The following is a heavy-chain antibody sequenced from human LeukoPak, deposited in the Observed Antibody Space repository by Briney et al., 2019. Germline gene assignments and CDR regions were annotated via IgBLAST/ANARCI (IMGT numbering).Heavy chain of an antibody. CDR2: ISYSGST. CDR1: GGSITNYY. J-gene: IGHJ4*02. V-gene: IGHV4-59*01. Sequence: SETLSLTCTVSGGSITNYYWSWIRQPPGKGLEWIGFISYSGSTNYNPSLKSRVSISVDTSKNQFSLKLTSMTAADTAVYYCARGALLWFGDKMEYYFDYWGQGTLLTVSS. D-gene: IGHD3-10*01. CDR3: ARGALLWFGDKMEYYFDY.